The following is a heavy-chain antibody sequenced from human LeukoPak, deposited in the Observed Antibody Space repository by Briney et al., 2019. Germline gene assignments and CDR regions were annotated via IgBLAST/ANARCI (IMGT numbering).Heavy chain of an antibody. Sequence: GRSLRLSCAASGFTFSSYAMHWVRQAPGKGLEWVAVISYDGSNKYYADSVKGRFTISRDNSKNTLYLQMNSLRAEDTAVYYCARGRLRYFDWLPPNDYWGQGTLVTVSS. D-gene: IGHD3-9*01. CDR3: ARGRLRYFDWLPPNDY. J-gene: IGHJ4*02. CDR1: GFTFSSYA. V-gene: IGHV3-30-3*01. CDR2: ISYDGSNK.